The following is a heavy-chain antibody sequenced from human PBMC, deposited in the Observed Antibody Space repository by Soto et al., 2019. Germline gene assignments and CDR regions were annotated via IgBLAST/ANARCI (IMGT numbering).Heavy chain of an antibody. Sequence: SETLSLTCSVSGGSLSKYYWSWIRQPPGKGLEWIGYISYSGSTNYNPSLESRVTISVDTSRKEVSLKLSSVTAADTAVYYCAREWGSSWPYWYLDLWGRGALVTVSS. CDR2: ISYSGST. V-gene: IGHV4-59*01. J-gene: IGHJ2*01. CDR1: GGSLSKYY. CDR3: AREWGSSWPYWYLDL. D-gene: IGHD6-13*01.